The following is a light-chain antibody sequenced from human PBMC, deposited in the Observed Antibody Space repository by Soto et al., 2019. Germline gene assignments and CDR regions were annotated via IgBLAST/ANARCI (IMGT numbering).Light chain of an antibody. CDR1: SSDVGGYNY. CDR3: SSYTSSSTLRV. V-gene: IGLV2-14*01. Sequence: QSALAQPASVSGSPGQSITISCTGTSSDVGGYNYVSWYQQHPGKAPKLMIYEVSNRPAGVSNRFSGSKSGHTASLTISGLQAEDDADYYCSSYTSSSTLRVFGTGTKVTVL. J-gene: IGLJ1*01. CDR2: EVS.